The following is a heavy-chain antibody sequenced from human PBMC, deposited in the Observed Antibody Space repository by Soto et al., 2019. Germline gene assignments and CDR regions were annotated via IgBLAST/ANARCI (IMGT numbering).Heavy chain of an antibody. V-gene: IGHV4-59*01. CDR1: GGSISSYY. D-gene: IGHD3-10*01. J-gene: IGHJ5*02. Sequence: QVQLQESGPGLVKPSETLSLTCTVSGGSISSYYWSWIRQPPGRGLEWFGYIYYSGSTNYNPSLKSRVTISVDTSKNQFSLKLSSVTAADTAVYYCARVNYYGSGSYTSTRWFDPWGQGTLVTVSS. CDR2: IYYSGST. CDR3: ARVNYYGSGSYTSTRWFDP.